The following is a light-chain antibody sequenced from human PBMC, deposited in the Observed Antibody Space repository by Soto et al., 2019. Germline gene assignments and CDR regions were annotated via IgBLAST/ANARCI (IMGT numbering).Light chain of an antibody. CDR2: WXS. V-gene: IGKV4-1*01. J-gene: IGKJ1*01. Sequence: SVLAQPPDSLAGSLGERATINYXSSQRVLYKSNDKNYLDWYQQKPGQTPKXXXDWXSTLECGGPDRLSGSGSGSDFTLTISSLQADDVAVYYCHQYYSTPCTFGQGTKVDIK. CDR1: QRVLYKSNDKNY. CDR3: HQYYSTPCT.